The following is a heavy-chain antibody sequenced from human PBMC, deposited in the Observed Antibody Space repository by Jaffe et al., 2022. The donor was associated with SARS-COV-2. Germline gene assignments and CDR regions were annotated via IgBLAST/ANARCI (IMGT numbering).Heavy chain of an antibody. J-gene: IGHJ6*03. CDR1: GGTFNSYA. Sequence: QVQLVQSGAEVKKPGSSVKVSCKASGGTFNSYAIIWVRQAPGQGLEWMGGVIPIFGTTNYAQKLQGRVTITADESTSTAYMELRSLRSEDTAIYYCARGLGELRGNYYYYMDVWGKGTTVTVSS. D-gene: IGHD1-26*01. V-gene: IGHV1-69*01. CDR3: ARGLGELRGNYYYYMDV. CDR2: VIPIFGTT.